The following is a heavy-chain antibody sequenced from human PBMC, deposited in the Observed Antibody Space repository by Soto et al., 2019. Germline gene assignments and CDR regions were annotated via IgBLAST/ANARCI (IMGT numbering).Heavy chain of an antibody. CDR2: MSGSGGST. Sequence: EVQLLESGGCWVQAGGSLRLSCAASGFAFSSYAMCSGRQAPGRGLERVSAMSGSGGSTYYAESVKGPFTISRDNTRNTLYPQMNTLSAEDTAVYYCAKGQRYDFWSGYHNYNDAFDIWGQGTMVTVSS. CDR1: GFAFSSYA. J-gene: IGHJ3*02. CDR3: AKGQRYDFWSGYHNYNDAFDI. V-gene: IGHV3-23*01. D-gene: IGHD3-3*01.